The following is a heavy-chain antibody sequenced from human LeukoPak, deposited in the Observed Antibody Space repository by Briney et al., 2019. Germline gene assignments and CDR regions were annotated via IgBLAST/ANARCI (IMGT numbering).Heavy chain of an antibody. CDR2: ISPNSGGT. D-gene: IGHD6-13*01. Sequence: ASVKVSCKASGYTFTGYYMHWARQAPGQGLEWMGWISPNSGGTNYAQKFQGRVTMTRDTSISTAYMELSRLRSDDTAVYYCARHRKKIIAALDYWGQGTLVTVSS. V-gene: IGHV1-2*02. CDR1: GYTFTGYY. J-gene: IGHJ4*02. CDR3: ARHRKKIIAALDY.